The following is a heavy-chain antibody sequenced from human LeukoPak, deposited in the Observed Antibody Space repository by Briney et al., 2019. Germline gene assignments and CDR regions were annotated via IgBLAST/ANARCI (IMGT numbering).Heavy chain of an antibody. CDR1: GYTFSNYW. V-gene: IGHV5-51*01. D-gene: IGHD6-6*01. CDR3: ARVPYSISSMDY. J-gene: IGHJ4*02. CDR2: IYPGDSDT. Sequence: GEPLKIPCKSSGYTFSNYWIGWVRQMPGKGLEWMGIIYPGDSDTRYSPSFEGQVSISADKSISTAYLQWSSLKASDTAMYYCARVPYSISSMDYWGQGTLVTASS.